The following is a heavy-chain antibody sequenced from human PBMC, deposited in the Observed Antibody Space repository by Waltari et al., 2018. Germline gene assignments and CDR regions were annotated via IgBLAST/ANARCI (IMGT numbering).Heavy chain of an antibody. D-gene: IGHD3-16*02. Sequence: QVQLQPWGAGLLKPSEPLSLTCAVYGGSFSGYYWCWSRRPPGRGLEWRGEINHSGRTESNPALKSRGTISVDTSKNQFSLKPSSVTAADTAVYYCARGPRITFGGFIVRRDYYYYGMDVWGQGTTVTVSS. J-gene: IGHJ6*02. CDR3: ARGPRITFGGFIVRRDYYYYGMDV. CDR1: GGSFSGYY. V-gene: IGHV4-34*01. CDR2: INHSGRT.